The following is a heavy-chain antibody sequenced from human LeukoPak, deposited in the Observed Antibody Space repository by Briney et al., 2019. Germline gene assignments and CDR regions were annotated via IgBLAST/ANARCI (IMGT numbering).Heavy chain of an antibody. CDR3: AREVAARPLYYFDY. CDR1: GGSFSGYY. J-gene: IGHJ4*02. V-gene: IGHV4-34*01. D-gene: IGHD6-6*01. CDR2: INHSGST. Sequence: SETLSLTCAVYGGSFSGYYWSWIRQPPGKGLEWIGEINHSGSTNYNPTLKSRVTISVDTSKNQFSLRLSSVTAADTAVYYCAREVAARPLYYFDYWGQGTLVTVSS.